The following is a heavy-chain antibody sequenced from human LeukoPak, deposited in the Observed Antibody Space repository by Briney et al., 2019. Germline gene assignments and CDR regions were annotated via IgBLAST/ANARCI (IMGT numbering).Heavy chain of an antibody. D-gene: IGHD6-13*01. CDR1: GFTFDDHA. J-gene: IGHJ4*02. V-gene: IGHV3-43D*03. Sequence: GGSLRLSCAASGFTFDDHAMHWVRQAPGKGLEWISLISWDGGTTYYADSVKGRFTISRDNSKNSVYLQMNSLSPEDTAIYYCTKGLRFAAALTPFDYWGQGTLVTVSS. CDR2: ISWDGGTT. CDR3: TKGLRFAAALTPFDY.